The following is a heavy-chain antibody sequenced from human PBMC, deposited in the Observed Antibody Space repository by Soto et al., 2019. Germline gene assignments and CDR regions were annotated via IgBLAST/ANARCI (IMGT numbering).Heavy chain of an antibody. J-gene: IGHJ4*02. D-gene: IGHD5-12*01. CDR3: ARDHIGSFDY. Sequence: TLSLTCTVSGGSISSYYWSWIRQPPGKGLEWIGYIYYSGSTNYNPSLKSRVTISVDTSKNQFSLKLSSVTAADTAVYYCARDHIGSFDYWGQGTLVTVSS. V-gene: IGHV4-59*01. CDR2: IYYSGST. CDR1: GGSISSYY.